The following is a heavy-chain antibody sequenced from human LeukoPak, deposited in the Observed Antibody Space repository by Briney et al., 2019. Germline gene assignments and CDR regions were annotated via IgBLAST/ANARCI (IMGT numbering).Heavy chain of an antibody. CDR2: MNPNSGNT. V-gene: IGHV1-8*01. J-gene: IGHJ6*02. CDR1: GYTFTIYD. CDR3: ARWATVTTSPYYYGMDV. Sequence: ASVTVSYTASGYTFTIYDINWVRQAAGQGGEWMGWMNPNSGNTRYAQKFHGTVTMTRHTSISTAYMELSSLRSEDTAVYYCARWATVTTSPYYYGMDVWGQGTTVTVSS. D-gene: IGHD4-17*01.